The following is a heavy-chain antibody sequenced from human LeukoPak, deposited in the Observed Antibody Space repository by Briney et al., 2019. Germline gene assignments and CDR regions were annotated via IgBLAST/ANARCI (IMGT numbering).Heavy chain of an antibody. CDR2: IWYDGSNK. CDR3: ARPESGNYYFDY. Sequence: SGGSLRLSCAASGFTFSSYGVHWVRQAPGKGLEWVALIWYDGSNKYHADSVKGRFTISRDNSKNTLYLQMNSLRAEDTAVYYCARPESGNYYFDYWGQGTLVTVSS. CDR1: GFTFSSYG. J-gene: IGHJ4*02. D-gene: IGHD1-26*01. V-gene: IGHV3-33*01.